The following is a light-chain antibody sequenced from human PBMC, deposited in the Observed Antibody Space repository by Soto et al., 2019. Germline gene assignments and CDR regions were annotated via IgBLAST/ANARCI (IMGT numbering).Light chain of an antibody. Sequence: DIQMTQSPSSLSASVGDRVTITCQASQDISNHLNWYQQTSGKAPKLLIYGAYNLETGVPSRFTGSQSGTHFTFTLTSLQPEDVATYFCQQCGNLPPTFGGGTKVEI. CDR3: QQCGNLPPT. V-gene: IGKV1-33*01. J-gene: IGKJ4*01. CDR2: GAY. CDR1: QDISNH.